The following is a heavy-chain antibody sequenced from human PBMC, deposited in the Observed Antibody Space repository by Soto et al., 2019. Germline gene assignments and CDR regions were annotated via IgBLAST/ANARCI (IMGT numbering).Heavy chain of an antibody. D-gene: IGHD3-10*01. CDR1: GFTFNSYS. V-gene: IGHV3-48*01. CDR2: ISSGSSTI. Sequence: EVQLVESGGGLVQPGGSLRLSCAASGFTFNSYSMNWVRQAPGKGLEWVSYISSGSSTIYYADSVKGRFTISRDNAKNSLYLQMNSLRAEDTALYYCARRSAAGLDYWGQGTLVTVSS. J-gene: IGHJ4*02. CDR3: ARRSAAGLDY.